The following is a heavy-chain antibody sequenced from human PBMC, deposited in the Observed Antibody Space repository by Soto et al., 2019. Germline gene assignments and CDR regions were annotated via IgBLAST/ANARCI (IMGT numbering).Heavy chain of an antibody. D-gene: IGHD2-15*01. CDR3: ARGRAGGLCSGVSCYNFDY. Sequence: QVQLVQSGGEVKKPGASMKFSCKASGYTFINYLISWVRQAPGQGLEWMGWISADSGNTNYAQKFQGRVTLTTDTSTNTAYIDLRSLRSDVTATYFCARGRAGGLCSGVSCYNFDYWGQGTLVTVSS. J-gene: IGHJ4*02. V-gene: IGHV1-18*01. CDR2: ISADSGNT. CDR1: GYTFINYL.